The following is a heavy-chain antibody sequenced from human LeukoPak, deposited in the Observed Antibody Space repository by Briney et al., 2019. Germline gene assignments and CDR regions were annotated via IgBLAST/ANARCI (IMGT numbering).Heavy chain of an antibody. CDR3: LTSSFDH. CDR2: ISSNSDTI. Sequence: PGGSLRLSCAASGFTLGDYDIHWVRQAPGKGPEWVSSISSNSDTIAYAEPVKGRFTVSRDNTINSLYLQMDSLRAEDTALYYCLTSSFDHWGQGTLVTVSS. J-gene: IGHJ4*02. CDR1: GFTLGDYD. V-gene: IGHV3-9*01.